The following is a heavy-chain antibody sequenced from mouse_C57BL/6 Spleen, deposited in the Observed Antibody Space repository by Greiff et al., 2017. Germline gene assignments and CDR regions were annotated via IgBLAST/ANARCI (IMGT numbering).Heavy chain of an antibody. V-gene: IGHV1-80*01. CDR2: IYPGDGDT. CDR1: GYAFSSYW. D-gene: IGHD1-1*01. Sequence: QVQLQQSGAELVKPGASVKISCKASGYAFSSYWMNWVKQRPGKGLEWIGQIYPGDGDTNYNGKFKGKATLTADKSSSTAYMQLSSLPSEDSAVYFCARPDDYGSSFWYFDVWGTGTTVTVSS. J-gene: IGHJ1*03. CDR3: ARPDDYGSSFWYFDV.